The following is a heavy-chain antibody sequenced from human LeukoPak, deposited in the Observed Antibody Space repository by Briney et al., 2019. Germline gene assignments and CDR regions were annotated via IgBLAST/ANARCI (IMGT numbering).Heavy chain of an antibody. CDR3: ARQAPYSSSRTNAFDI. CDR2: IYPGDSDT. D-gene: IGHD6-13*01. Sequence: GEALKISCKGSGYSFTSYWIGWVRQMPGKGLEPMGIIYPGDSDTRYSPSFQGQVTISADKPISTAYLQWSSLQASDTAMYYCARQAPYSSSRTNAFDIWGQGTMVTVSS. CDR1: GYSFTSYW. V-gene: IGHV5-51*01. J-gene: IGHJ3*02.